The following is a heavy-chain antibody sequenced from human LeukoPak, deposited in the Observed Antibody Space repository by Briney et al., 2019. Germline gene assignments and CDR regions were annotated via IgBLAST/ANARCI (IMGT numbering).Heavy chain of an antibody. V-gene: IGHV1-69*06. CDR2: IIPIFGTA. J-gene: IGHJ4*02. CDR1: GGTFSSYA. D-gene: IGHD6-19*01. CDR3: ARDKIAVAGTTSFDY. Sequence: SVKVSCKAPGGTFSSYAISWVRQAPGQGLEWMGRIIPIFGTANYAQKFQGRVTITADKSTSTAYMELSSLRSEDTAVYYCARDKIAVAGTTSFDYWGQGTLVTVSS.